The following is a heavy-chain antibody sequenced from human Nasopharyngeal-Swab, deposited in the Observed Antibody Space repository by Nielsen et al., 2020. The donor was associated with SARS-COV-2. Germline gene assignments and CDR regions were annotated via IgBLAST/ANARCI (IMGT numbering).Heavy chain of an antibody. CDR2: ISYDGSNK. CDR1: GFTFSSYG. CDR3: AKDFVGQQTYYYYGMDV. V-gene: IGHV3-33*05. Sequence: GESLKISCAASGFTFSSYGMHWARQAPGKGLEWVAVISYDGSNKYYADSVKGRFTISRDNSKNTLYLQMNSLRAEDTAVYYCAKDFVGQQTYYYYGMDVWGQGTTVTVSS. D-gene: IGHD6-13*01. J-gene: IGHJ6*02.